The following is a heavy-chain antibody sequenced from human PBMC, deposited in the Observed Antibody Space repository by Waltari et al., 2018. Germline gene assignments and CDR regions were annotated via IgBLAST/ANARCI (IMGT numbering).Heavy chain of an antibody. CDR2: IYSGGST. CDR1: GFTVSSNY. CDR3: AREGQSSSWYSDDY. V-gene: IGHV3-53*01. J-gene: IGHJ4*02. Sequence: EVQLVESGGGLIQPGGSLRLSCAASGFTVSSNYMSWVRQAPGKGVEGVSVIYSGGSTYYADSVKGRFTISRDNSKNTLYLQMNSLRAEDTAVYYWAREGQSSSWYSDDYWGQGTLVTVSS. D-gene: IGHD6-13*01.